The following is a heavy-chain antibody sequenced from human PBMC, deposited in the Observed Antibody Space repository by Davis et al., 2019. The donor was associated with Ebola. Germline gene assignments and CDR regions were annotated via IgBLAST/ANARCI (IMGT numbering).Heavy chain of an antibody. D-gene: IGHD1-26*01. CDR1: GDSVSSNSAA. V-gene: IGHV6-1*01. J-gene: IGHJ4*02. Sequence: SQTLSLTCAVSGDSVSSNSAAWTWIRQSPSRGLEWLGRTNYRSSKWSTDYALSVRSRIIISPDTSKNQFSLQLNSVTPDDTAIYYCVRDSDTAQKGFDFWGQGTLVTVSS. CDR3: VRDSDTAQKGFDF. CDR2: TNYRSSKWST.